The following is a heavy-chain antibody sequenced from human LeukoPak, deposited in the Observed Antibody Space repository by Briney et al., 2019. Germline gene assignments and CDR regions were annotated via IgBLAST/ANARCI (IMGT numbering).Heavy chain of an antibody. Sequence: GGSPRLSCAASGFTVSSNYMSWVRQAPGKGLEWVSSISGGSTYYADSVKGRFTISRDNSKNTLYLQMNSLRAEDTAVYYCAKGGYNYGYVDYWGQGTLVTVSS. CDR1: GFTVSSNY. CDR3: AKGGYNYGYVDY. D-gene: IGHD5-18*01. CDR2: ISGGST. J-gene: IGHJ4*02. V-gene: IGHV3-53*01.